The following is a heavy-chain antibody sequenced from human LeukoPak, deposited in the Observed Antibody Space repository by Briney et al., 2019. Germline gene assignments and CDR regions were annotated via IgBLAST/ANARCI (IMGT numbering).Heavy chain of an antibody. CDR3: ARDGIVVVPAASDLIFDY. V-gene: IGHV1-18*01. Sequence: ASLKVSCKASGYTFTSYGISWVRQAPGQGLEWMGWISVYNGNTNYAQKLQGRVTMTTDTSTSTAYMELRSLRSDDTAVYYCARDGIVVVPAASDLIFDYWGQGTLVTVSS. CDR2: ISVYNGNT. D-gene: IGHD2-2*01. CDR1: GYTFTSYG. J-gene: IGHJ4*02.